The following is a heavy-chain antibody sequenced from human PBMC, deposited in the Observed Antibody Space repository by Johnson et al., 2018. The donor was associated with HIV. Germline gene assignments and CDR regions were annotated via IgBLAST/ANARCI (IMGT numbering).Heavy chain of an antibody. J-gene: IGHJ3*02. CDR3: ARVRDYAAGEDPFDI. CDR1: GSTFSNYG. CDR2: ISYDGSKK. D-gene: IGHD4-17*01. Sequence: QVQLVESGGGVVQPGRSLRLSCAASGSTFSNYGMHWVRQAPGKGLEWVAVISYDGSKKYYADSVKGRFTISRDNSKNTLYLQMNSLRAEDTAVYYCARVRDYAAGEDPFDIWGQGTMVTVSS. V-gene: IGHV3-30*03.